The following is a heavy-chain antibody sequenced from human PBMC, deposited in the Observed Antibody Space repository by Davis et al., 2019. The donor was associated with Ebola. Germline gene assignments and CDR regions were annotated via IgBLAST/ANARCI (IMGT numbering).Heavy chain of an antibody. Sequence: GESLKISCAASGFTVSSNYMSWVRQAPGKGLEWVSVIYSGGSTYYADSVKGRFTISRHNSKNTLYLQMNSLRAEDTAVYYCASMGYYYYYSMAVWGQGTTVTVSS. CDR3: ASMGYYYYYSMAV. J-gene: IGHJ6*02. CDR1: GFTVSSNY. D-gene: IGHD1-26*01. V-gene: IGHV3-53*04. CDR2: IYSGGST.